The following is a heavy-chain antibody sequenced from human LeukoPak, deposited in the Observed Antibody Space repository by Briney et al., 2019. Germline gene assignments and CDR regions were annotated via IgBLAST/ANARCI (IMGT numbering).Heavy chain of an antibody. J-gene: IGHJ4*02. CDR3: ARGSFWEKTWYYFDY. CDR2: IIPIFGTA. CDR1: GGTFSSYA. Sequence: SVKVSCKASGGTFSSYAISWVRQAPGQGLEWMGGIIPIFGTANYAQKFQGRVTITADESTSTAYKELSSLRSEDTAVYYCARGSFWEKTWYYFDYWGQGTLVTVSS. D-gene: IGHD1-26*01. V-gene: IGHV1-69*01.